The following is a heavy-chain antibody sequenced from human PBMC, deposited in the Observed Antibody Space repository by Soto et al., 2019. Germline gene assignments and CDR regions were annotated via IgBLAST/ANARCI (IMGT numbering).Heavy chain of an antibody. CDR3: ASEDRAHDLPFDP. Sequence: QVQLQESGPGLVRPSETLSLTCTVSGGSISSGFYYWSWLRQPPGKGLEWIGYLYYSGTTNYNPSLKSRAAISIDTSKNQFSLKLNSVTAAVTAVYYCASEDRAHDLPFDPWGQGILVTVSS. D-gene: IGHD1-1*01. CDR2: LYYSGTT. J-gene: IGHJ5*02. V-gene: IGHV4-61*01. CDR1: GGSISSGFYY.